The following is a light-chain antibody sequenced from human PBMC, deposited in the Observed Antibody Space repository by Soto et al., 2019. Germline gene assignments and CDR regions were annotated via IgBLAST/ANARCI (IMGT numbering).Light chain of an antibody. J-gene: IGKJ3*01. CDR1: QIISSW. CDR3: QQYNSYSLFT. CDR2: DAS. V-gene: IGKV1-5*01. Sequence: DIQMTQSPSTQSASVGDRVTITCRASQIISSWLAWYQQKPGKAPKLLIYDASSLESGVPSRFSGSGSGTEFTLTISSLQPDDFATYYCQQYNSYSLFTFGPGTKVDIK.